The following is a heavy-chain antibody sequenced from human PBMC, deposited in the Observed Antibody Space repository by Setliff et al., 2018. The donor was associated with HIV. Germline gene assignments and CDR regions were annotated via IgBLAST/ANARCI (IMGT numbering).Heavy chain of an antibody. V-gene: IGHV4-61*08. CDR2: ITPSGRT. CDR1: YATLSTADYY. Sequence: LSLTCTASYATLSTADYYWSWIRQAPGKGLEWIAEITPSGRTNYSPSLKSRLSLSIESSKNQLFLKVMSVTAADSAVYYCASSVGFRDFWGQGTPVTSPQ. CDR3: ASSVGFRDF. J-gene: IGHJ4*02. D-gene: IGHD3-10*01.